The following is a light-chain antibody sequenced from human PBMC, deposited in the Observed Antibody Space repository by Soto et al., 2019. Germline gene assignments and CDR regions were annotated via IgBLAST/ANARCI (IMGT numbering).Light chain of an antibody. J-gene: IGLJ1*01. CDR3: ISYTSDDVRYV. V-gene: IGLV2-14*01. Sequence: SVLTQPGSECGTPGQAVTISCTGSNSDVGIYDFVSWYQHHPGRAPKLIVSEVSHRPSGVSNRFSGSKSGNTASLTISGLQSEDEADYYCISYTSDDVRYVFGTGTKVTVL. CDR1: NSDVGIYDF. CDR2: EVS.